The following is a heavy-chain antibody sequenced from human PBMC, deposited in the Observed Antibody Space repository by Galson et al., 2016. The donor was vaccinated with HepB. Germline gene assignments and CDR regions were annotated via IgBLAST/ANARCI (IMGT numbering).Heavy chain of an antibody. CDR2: IWFDGTQK. D-gene: IGHD3-16*02. J-gene: IGHJ5*01. Sequence: SLRLSCAASGFSFSNFGMHWLRQAPGRGLEWLALIWFDGTQKFYADSVKGRFSISRDISKNTLYLQMNTLRAEETAVYYCARDSKFFDYVWGGYRSPLRSGLPDSWGQGSLVSVSS. CDR1: GFSFSNFG. V-gene: IGHV3-33*01. CDR3: ARDSKFFDYVWGGYRSPLRSGLPDS.